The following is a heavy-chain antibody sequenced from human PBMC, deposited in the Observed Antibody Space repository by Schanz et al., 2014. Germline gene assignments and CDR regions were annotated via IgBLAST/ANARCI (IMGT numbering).Heavy chain of an antibody. CDR2: IYASGAT. CDR1: GFTVSSDH. CDR3: AKGMGYCSGGTCYDYYYYGLDV. D-gene: IGHD2-15*01. J-gene: IGHJ6*02. Sequence: EVQLVESGGGFVQPGGSLGLSCVVSGFTVSSDHMSWVRQAPGKGLEWVSTIYASGATYYADSVKRRFTISRDISENTLYLQMNSLSADDTAVFYCAKGMGYCSGGTCYDYYYYGLDVWGQGTTVTVSS. V-gene: IGHV3-66*01.